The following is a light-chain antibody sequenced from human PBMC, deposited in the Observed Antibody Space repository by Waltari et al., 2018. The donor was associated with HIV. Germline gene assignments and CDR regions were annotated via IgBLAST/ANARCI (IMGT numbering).Light chain of an antibody. CDR2: SNN. CDR3: AAWDDSLNGWV. V-gene: IGLV1-44*01. J-gene: IGLJ3*02. CDR1: SSNIGSNT. Sequence: QSVLTQPPSASGTPGQRVTISCSGSSSNIGSNTVNWYQQLPGTAPKLLIYSNNQRPSVVPDRFSGSKSGTSASLAIIVLQSEDEADYYCAAWDDSLNGWVFGGGTKLTVL.